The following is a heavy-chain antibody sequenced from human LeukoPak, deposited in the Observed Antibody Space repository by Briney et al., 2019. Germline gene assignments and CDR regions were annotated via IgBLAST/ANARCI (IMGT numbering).Heavy chain of an antibody. CDR1: GYTFTGYY. D-gene: IGHD3-10*01. J-gene: IGHJ5*02. CDR3: ARDYYGSKSSSFDP. CDR2: MKPNSGNT. Sequence: ASVKVSCKASGYTFTGYYMHWVRQAPGQGLEWMGWMKPNSGNTGYTQNFHGRVTMTRDTSIDTAYMELTSLRYEDTAVYYCARDYYGSKSSSFDPWGQGTLVTVSS. V-gene: IGHV1-8*02.